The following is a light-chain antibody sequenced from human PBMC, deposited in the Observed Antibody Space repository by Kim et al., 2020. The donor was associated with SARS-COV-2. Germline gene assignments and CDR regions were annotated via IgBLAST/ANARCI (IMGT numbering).Light chain of an antibody. CDR2: ATS. Sequence: AIQMTQSPSSLSASVGDRVTITCRASQGIRNDLGWYQQEPGRAPNLLIYATSTLQSGVPSRFSGSGSGTHFTLTISSLQPEDVATYYCLQDYDYPLTVGGGTKVDIK. CDR3: LQDYDYPLT. J-gene: IGKJ4*01. CDR1: QGIRND. V-gene: IGKV1-6*01.